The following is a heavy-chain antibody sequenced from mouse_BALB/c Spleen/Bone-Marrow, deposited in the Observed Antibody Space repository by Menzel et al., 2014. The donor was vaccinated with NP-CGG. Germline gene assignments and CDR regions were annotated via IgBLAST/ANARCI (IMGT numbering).Heavy chain of an antibody. CDR2: IYPGDGDT. J-gene: IGHJ4*01. CDR1: GYTFTSYW. Sequence: QVQLQQSGAELARPGASVKLSCKASGYTFTSYWMQWVKQRPGQGLEWIGAIYPGDGDTRYTQKFKGKATLTADKSSSTAYMQLSSLASEDSAVYYCARRDYGIRENYYAMDYWGQATSVTVPS. CDR3: ARRDYGIRENYYAMDY. D-gene: IGHD1-2*01. V-gene: IGHV1-87*01.